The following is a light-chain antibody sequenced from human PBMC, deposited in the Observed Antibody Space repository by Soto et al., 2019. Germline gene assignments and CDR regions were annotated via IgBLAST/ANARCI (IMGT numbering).Light chain of an antibody. CDR3: QQYDGLLMYT. CDR2: DAS. J-gene: IGKJ2*01. V-gene: IGKV1-33*01. CDR1: HDISYY. Sequence: DIQMTQSPSSLSASVGDRVTITCQASHDISYYLNWYQQKPGKAPKLLIYDASNLETEVPSRFSGSGSGTDFTFTISSLQPEDFATYYCQQYDGLLMYTVGQGTKLDIK.